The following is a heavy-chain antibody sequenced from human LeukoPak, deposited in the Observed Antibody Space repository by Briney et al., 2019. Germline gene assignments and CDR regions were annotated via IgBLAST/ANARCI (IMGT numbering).Heavy chain of an antibody. CDR2: IGTAGDT. D-gene: IGHD3-10*01. J-gene: IGHJ4*02. Sequence: PGGSLRLSCAASGFTFSSYDIHWDRQVKGKALEWVAAIGTAGDTFYPGSVTGRFTISRENAKNSVFLQLSSLRAGDTAVYYCARGRGFYFDYWGQGALVSVSS. CDR3: ARGRGFYFDY. CDR1: GFTFSSYD. V-gene: IGHV3-13*04.